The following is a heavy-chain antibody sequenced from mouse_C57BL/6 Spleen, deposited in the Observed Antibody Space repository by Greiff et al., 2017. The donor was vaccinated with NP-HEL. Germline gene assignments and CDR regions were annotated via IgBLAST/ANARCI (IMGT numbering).Heavy chain of an antibody. V-gene: IGHV1-9*01. CDR3: ARGGYYYGSSPWFAY. D-gene: IGHD1-1*01. Sequence: QVQLQQSGAELMKPGASVKLSCKATGYTFTGYWIEWVKQRPGHGLEWIGEILPGSGSTNYNEKFKGKATFTADTSSSTADMQLSSLTTEDSAIYYCARGGYYYGSSPWFAYWGQGTLVTVSA. CDR1: GYTFTGYW. J-gene: IGHJ3*01. CDR2: ILPGSGST.